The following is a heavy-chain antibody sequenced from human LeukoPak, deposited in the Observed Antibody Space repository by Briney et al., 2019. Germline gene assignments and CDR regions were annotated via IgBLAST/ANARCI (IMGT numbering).Heavy chain of an antibody. CDR2: IYYSGST. D-gene: IGHD6-19*01. V-gene: IGHV4-39*01. CDR3: ARARKTNRIAVAGTVWFDP. CDR1: GGSISSSSYY. J-gene: IGHJ5*02. Sequence: SETLSLTCTVSGGSISSSSYYWGWIRQRPGKGLEWIGSIYYSGSTYYNPSLKSRVTISVDTSKNQFSLRLSSVTAADTAVYYCARARKTNRIAVAGTVWFDPWGQGTLVTVSS.